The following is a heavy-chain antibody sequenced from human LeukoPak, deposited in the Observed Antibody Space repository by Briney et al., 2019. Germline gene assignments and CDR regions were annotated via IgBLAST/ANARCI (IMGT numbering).Heavy chain of an antibody. CDR2: MNPNSGNT. Sequence: ASVKVSCKASGYTFTSYDINWVRQATGQGLEWMGWMNPNSGNTGYAQKFQGRVTMTRNTSTSTAYMELSNLRSKDTAVYYCARLIVGDDYWGQGTLVTVSS. D-gene: IGHD1-26*01. CDR1: GYTFTSYD. CDR3: ARLIVGDDY. J-gene: IGHJ4*02. V-gene: IGHV1-8*01.